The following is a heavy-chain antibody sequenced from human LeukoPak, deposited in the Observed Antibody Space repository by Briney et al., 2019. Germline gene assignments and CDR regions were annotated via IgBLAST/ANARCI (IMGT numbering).Heavy chain of an antibody. CDR2: IYTSGST. CDR3: ARDQQLDAFDI. CDR1: GGSISSGSYY. V-gene: IGHV4-61*02. D-gene: IGHD6-13*01. Sequence: SQTLSLTCTVSGGSISSGSYYWSWIRQPAGKGLEWIGRIYTSGSTNYNPSLKSRVTISVDTSKNQFSLKLSSVTAADTAVYYCARDQQLDAFDIWGQVTMVTVSS. J-gene: IGHJ3*02.